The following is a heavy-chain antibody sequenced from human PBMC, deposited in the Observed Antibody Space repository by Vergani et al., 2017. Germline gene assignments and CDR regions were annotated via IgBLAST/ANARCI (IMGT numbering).Heavy chain of an antibody. V-gene: IGHV4-38-2*02. CDR3: ARMGGYDEGDAFRIGYFDS. CDR1: GYSISSGYF. Sequence: QVNLQESGPGLVKPSETLSLICSVSGYSISSGYFWGWIRQSPGKGLEWLGSIDRTGRMNFSPSLKSRLTISVDTTKNQFSLKLDSVTAADTAMYYCARMGGYDEGDAFRIGYFDSWGPGILVTVSS. CDR2: IDRTGRM. D-gene: IGHD3-22*01. J-gene: IGHJ4*02.